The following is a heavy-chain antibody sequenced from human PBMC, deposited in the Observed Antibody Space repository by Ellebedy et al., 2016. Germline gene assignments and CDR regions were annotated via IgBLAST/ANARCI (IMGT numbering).Heavy chain of an antibody. CDR2: IIPILGIA. Sequence: ASVKVSCKASGGTFSSYAISWVRQAPGQGLEWMGGIIPILGIANYAQKFQGRVTITADKSTSTAYMELSSLRSEDTAVYYCARDRVGSWYDYAFDIWGQGTMVTVSS. J-gene: IGHJ3*02. V-gene: IGHV1-69*10. CDR1: GGTFSSYA. CDR3: ARDRVGSWYDYAFDI. D-gene: IGHD6-13*01.